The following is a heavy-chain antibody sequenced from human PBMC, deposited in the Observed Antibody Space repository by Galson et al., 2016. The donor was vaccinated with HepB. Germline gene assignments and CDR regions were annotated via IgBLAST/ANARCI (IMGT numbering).Heavy chain of an antibody. CDR3: ARESVYGDNWFDP. Sequence: TLSLTCTVSGGSITIINYYWTWIRQPPGKRMEWIGYVHYSGTTKYNPSLKSRVSITLETSKNQFSLSLNYATAADTAVYYCARESVYGDNWFDPWGQGTLVTVSS. D-gene: IGHD5/OR15-5a*01. CDR2: VHYSGTT. V-gene: IGHV4-61*01. J-gene: IGHJ5*02. CDR1: GGSITIINYY.